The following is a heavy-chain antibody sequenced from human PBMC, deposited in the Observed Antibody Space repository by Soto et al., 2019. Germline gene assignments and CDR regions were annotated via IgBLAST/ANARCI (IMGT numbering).Heavy chain of an antibody. CDR2: ISYDGSNK. J-gene: IGHJ3*02. V-gene: IGHV3-30*18. CDR3: AKLRSSSWTQYAFDI. Sequence: PGGSLRLSCAASGFTFSSYGMHWVRQAPGKGLEWVAVISYDGSNKYYADSVKGRFTISRDNSKNTLYLQMNSLRAEDTATYYCAKLRSSSWTQYAFDIWGHGTMVTVSS. D-gene: IGHD6-13*01. CDR1: GFTFSSYG.